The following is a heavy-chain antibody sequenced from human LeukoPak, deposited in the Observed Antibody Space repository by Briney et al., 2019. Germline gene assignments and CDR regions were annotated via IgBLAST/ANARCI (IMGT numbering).Heavy chain of an antibody. J-gene: IGHJ4*02. Sequence: EASVKVSCKACGYTFTDYYIHGVRQPPARGREWMGWINPKRCGTTYIQKYQGWVTMTRDTSISTAYMELNRLTSDDTAVYYCARERGDFSDSGNYYAGYYFDSWGQGTLVTASS. CDR3: ARERGDFSDSGNYYAGYYFDS. CDR2: INPKRCGT. V-gene: IGHV1-2*04. CDR1: GYTFTDYY. D-gene: IGHD3-10*01.